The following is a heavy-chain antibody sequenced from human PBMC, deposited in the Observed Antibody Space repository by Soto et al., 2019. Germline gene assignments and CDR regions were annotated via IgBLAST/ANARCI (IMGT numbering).Heavy chain of an antibody. D-gene: IGHD1-1*01. Sequence: GGSLRLSCAASGFTFSSYWMHWVRQAPGKGLVWVSRINSDGSSTSYADSVKGRFTISRDNAKNTLYLQMNSLRAEDTAVYFCAREGMASMESHFDYWGQGTLVTVSS. CDR3: AREGMASMESHFDY. CDR1: GFTFSSYW. V-gene: IGHV3-74*01. CDR2: INSDGSST. J-gene: IGHJ4*02.